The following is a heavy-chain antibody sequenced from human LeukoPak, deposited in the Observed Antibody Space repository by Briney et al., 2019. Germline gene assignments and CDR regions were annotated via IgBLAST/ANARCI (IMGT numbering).Heavy chain of an antibody. D-gene: IGHD6-19*01. CDR1: GGSFSGYY. J-gene: IGHJ6*02. CDR3: AGFVAVADYYYYYGMDV. V-gene: IGHV4-34*01. Sequence: SETLSLTCAVYGGSFSGYYWSWIRQPPGKGLEWIGEINHSGSTNYNPSLKSRVTKSVDTSKNQFSLKLSSVTAADTAVYYCAGFVAVADYYYYYGMDVWGQGTTVTVSS. CDR2: INHSGST.